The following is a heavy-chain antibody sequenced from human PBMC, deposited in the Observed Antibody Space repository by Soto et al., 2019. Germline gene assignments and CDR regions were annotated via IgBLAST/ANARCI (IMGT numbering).Heavy chain of an antibody. Sequence: QVQLGQSGAEVKKPGSSVKVSCKAPGGTFGTYGISWVRQAPGQGLECMGRIITILGTANYAPMFQGRVTISADESTSKSYMELSSRRSEDTAVYYCARDDINSPGRYGMDVWGQGTTVTVSS. D-gene: IGHD7-27*01. CDR1: GGTFGTYG. CDR3: ARDDINSPGRYGMDV. CDR2: IITILGTA. J-gene: IGHJ6*02. V-gene: IGHV1-69*11.